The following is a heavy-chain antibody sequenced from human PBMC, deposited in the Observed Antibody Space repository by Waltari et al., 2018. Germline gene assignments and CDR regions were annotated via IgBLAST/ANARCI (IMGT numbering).Heavy chain of an antibody. V-gene: IGHV1-24*01. CDR1: GYTLTELS. Sequence: QVQLVQSGAEVKKPGASVKVSCKVSGYTLTELSMHWVRQAPGKGLEWMGGFDPEDVKTIYAQKFQGIVTMTEDTATDTADMELSSLRSEDTAVYYCATAPGRGLAFDYWGQGTLVTVSS. CDR2: FDPEDVKT. CDR3: ATAPGRGLAFDY. D-gene: IGHD5-12*01. J-gene: IGHJ4*02.